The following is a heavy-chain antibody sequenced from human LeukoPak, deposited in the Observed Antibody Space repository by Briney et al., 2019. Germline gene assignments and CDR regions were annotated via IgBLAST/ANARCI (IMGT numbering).Heavy chain of an antibody. CDR3: ARDPYSNYFDY. D-gene: IGHD5-18*01. CDR1: GYTFTGYY. Sequence: ASVKVSCKASGYTFTGYYMHWVRQAPGQGLEWMGWINPNNGGTNYAQKFQGRVTMTRDTSISTAYMELNRLRSDDTAVYYCARDPYSNYFDYWGQGTLVTVSS. CDR2: INPNNGGT. V-gene: IGHV1-2*02. J-gene: IGHJ4*02.